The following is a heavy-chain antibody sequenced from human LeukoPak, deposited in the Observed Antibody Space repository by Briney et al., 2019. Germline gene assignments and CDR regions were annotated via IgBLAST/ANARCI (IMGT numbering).Heavy chain of an antibody. D-gene: IGHD4-11*01. J-gene: IGHJ4*02. CDR3: VKGCTYSNRTPFDS. Sequence: PGRSLSLSCTASGFTFDDYAMHWVRQAPGKGLEWVSGISWNGGSMEYGDSVKGRFTISRDSAKNSLYLLMNSLGAEDTALYFCVKGCTYSNRTPFDSWGQGTLVTVSS. V-gene: IGHV3-9*01. CDR2: ISWNGGSM. CDR1: GFTFDDYA.